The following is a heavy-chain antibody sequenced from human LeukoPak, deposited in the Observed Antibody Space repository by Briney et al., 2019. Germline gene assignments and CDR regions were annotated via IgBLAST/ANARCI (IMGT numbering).Heavy chain of an antibody. CDR1: GFTVSSNY. CDR3: ATYTRIVAAGTRVFDY. V-gene: IGHV3-53*01. CDR2: IYSGGST. Sequence: QPGGSRRLSCAASGFTVSSNYMTWVRQAPGKGLEWVFVIYSGGSTYYADFVKGRFTISRDNSKNTVYLQMNSLRAEDTAVYYCATYTRIVAAGTRVFDYWGQGTLVTVSS. J-gene: IGHJ4*02. D-gene: IGHD6-13*01.